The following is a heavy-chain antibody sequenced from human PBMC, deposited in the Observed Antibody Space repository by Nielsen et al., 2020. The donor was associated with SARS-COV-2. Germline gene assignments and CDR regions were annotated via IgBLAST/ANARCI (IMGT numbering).Heavy chain of an antibody. CDR1: GGSISSGSHY. Sequence: SETLSLTCIVSGGSISSGSHYWSWIRQPPGKGLEWIGYIFYRGNTNYNPSLKSRVTISVDTSKNQFSLKVNSVTAADTAVYYCVRIDMATISVDYWGWGTLVTVSS. CDR2: IFYRGNT. D-gene: IGHD5-24*01. J-gene: IGHJ4*02. CDR3: VRIDMATISVDY. V-gene: IGHV4-61*01.